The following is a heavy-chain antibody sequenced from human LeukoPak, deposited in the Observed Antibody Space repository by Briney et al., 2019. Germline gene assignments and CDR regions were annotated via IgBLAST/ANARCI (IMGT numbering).Heavy chain of an antibody. V-gene: IGHV3-73*01. CDR2: IRSKANSYAT. CDR3: TRRGDGDYGDY. J-gene: IGHJ4*02. D-gene: IGHD4-17*01. CDR1: GFTFSGSA. Sequence: PGGSLRLSCAASGFTFSGSAMHWVRQASGKGLEWVGRIRSKANSYATAYAASVKGRFTISRDDSENTAFLQMTSLKTEDTAVYYCTRRGDGDYGDYWGQGTLVTVSS.